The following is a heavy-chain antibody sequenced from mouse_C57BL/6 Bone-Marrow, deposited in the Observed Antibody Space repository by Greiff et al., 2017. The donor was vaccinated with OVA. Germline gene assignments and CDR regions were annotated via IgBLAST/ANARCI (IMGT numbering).Heavy chain of an antibody. CDR2: IDPENGAT. Sequence: EVHLVESGAELVRPGASVKLSCTASGFNINDDYMHWVKQRPEQGLEWIGWIDPENGATEYASKFQGKATITADTSSNTAYLQLSSLTSEDAADYYCTTRVSSSSYGYWGQGTTLTVSS. J-gene: IGHJ2*01. CDR1: GFNINDDY. CDR3: TTRVSSSSYGY. D-gene: IGHD1-1*01. V-gene: IGHV14-4*01.